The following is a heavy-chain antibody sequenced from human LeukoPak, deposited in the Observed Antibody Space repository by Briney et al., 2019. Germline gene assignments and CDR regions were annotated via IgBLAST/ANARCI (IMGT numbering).Heavy chain of an antibody. D-gene: IGHD3-22*01. V-gene: IGHV1-2*02. CDR1: GYTFTGYY. CDR2: INPNSGGT. CDR3: ARVVTPYYDSSGVGDFDY. J-gene: IGHJ4*02. Sequence: GASVKVSCKASGYTFTGYYMHWVRQAPGQGLEWMGWINPNSGGTNYAQKFQGRVTMTRDTSISTAYMELSRLRSDDTAVYYCARVVTPYYDSSGVGDFDYWGQGTLVTVSS.